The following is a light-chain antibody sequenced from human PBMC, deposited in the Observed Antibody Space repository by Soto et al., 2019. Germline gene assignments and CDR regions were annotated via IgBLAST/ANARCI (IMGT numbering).Light chain of an antibody. CDR3: TSQTASSPWV. CDR2: EVS. CDR1: SSDVGYDNY. J-gene: IGLJ3*02. V-gene: IGLV2-14*01. Sequence: QSALTQPASVSGSPGQSITISCTGTSSDVGYDNYVSWFQQHPGKAPKLMIYEVSRRPSGVSNRFSGSKSANTASLTISGLQAEDEADYYCTSQTASSPWVFGGGTKLTVL.